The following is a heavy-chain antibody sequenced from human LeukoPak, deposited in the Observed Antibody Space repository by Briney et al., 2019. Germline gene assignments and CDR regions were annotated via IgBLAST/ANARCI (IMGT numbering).Heavy chain of an antibody. Sequence: ASVKGSCKASGYTFTTYDINWVRQATGQGLEWMGLMNPNSGNTGYTQKFQGRFTMTRNTAINTAYLELSSLRSEDTAFYFCARTRAYSGYGNFDSWGQGTLITVSS. CDR3: ARTRAYSGYGNFDS. CDR1: GYTFTTYD. V-gene: IGHV1-8*01. J-gene: IGHJ4*02. CDR2: MNPNSGNT. D-gene: IGHD5-12*01.